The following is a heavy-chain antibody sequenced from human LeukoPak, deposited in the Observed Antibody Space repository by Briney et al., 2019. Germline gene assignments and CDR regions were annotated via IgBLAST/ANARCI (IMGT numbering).Heavy chain of an antibody. Sequence: GGSLRLSCAASGFTFSSYEMNWVRQAPGKGLEWVSYISSSGSTIYYADSVKGRFTISRDNAKNSLYLQVNSLRAEDTAVYYCARGGSGWDDWFDPWGQGTLVTVSS. D-gene: IGHD6-19*01. CDR1: GFTFSSYE. J-gene: IGHJ5*02. CDR3: ARGGSGWDDWFDP. CDR2: ISSSGSTI. V-gene: IGHV3-48*03.